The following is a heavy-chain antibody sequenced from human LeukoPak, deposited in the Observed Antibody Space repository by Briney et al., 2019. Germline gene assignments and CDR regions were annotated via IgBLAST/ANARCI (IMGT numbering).Heavy chain of an antibody. J-gene: IGHJ4*02. CDR2: ISSTGTYI. V-gene: IGHV3-21*01. Sequence: EGSLRLSCAASGFTFSSYSMNWVRQTPGKGLEWVSSISSTGTYIYYADSVKGRFTISRDNAKNSLYLQMNSLRAEDTAVYYCAREPTAMILWGQGTLVTVSS. D-gene: IGHD5-18*01. CDR3: AREPTAMIL. CDR1: GFTFSSYS.